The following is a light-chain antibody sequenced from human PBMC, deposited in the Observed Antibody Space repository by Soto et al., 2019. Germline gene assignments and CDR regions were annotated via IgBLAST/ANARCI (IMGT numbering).Light chain of an antibody. Sequence: QSVLTQPPSVSAAPGQKVTISCSGSSSNIGNNYVSWYQQLPGAAPTLLIDDNDKRPSGIPDRFSGSKSGTSATLGITGLQTGDEADYFCGTWDSSLRVVVFGGGTKVTVL. J-gene: IGLJ2*01. CDR3: GTWDSSLRVVV. CDR1: SSNIGNNY. CDR2: DND. V-gene: IGLV1-51*01.